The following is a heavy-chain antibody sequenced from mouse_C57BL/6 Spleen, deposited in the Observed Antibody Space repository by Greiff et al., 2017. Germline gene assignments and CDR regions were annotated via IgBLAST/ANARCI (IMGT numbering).Heavy chain of an antibody. CDR2: INPSSGYT. V-gene: IGHV1-7*01. Sequence: VQLQQSGAELAKPGASVKLSCKASGYTFTSYWMHWVKQRPGQGLEWIGYINPSSGYTKYNQKFKDKATLTADKSSSTAYMQLSSLTYEDSAVYYCASLYDDYDEGFADWGQGTLVTVSA. CDR3: ASLYDDYDEGFAD. D-gene: IGHD2-4*01. CDR1: GYTFTSYW. J-gene: IGHJ3*01.